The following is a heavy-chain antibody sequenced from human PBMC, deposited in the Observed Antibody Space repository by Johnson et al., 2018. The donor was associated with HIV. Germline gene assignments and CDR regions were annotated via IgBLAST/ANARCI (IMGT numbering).Heavy chain of an antibody. CDR1: GFTFSSYA. J-gene: IGHJ3*02. CDR3: TKGLEWATAGDAFDI. CDR2: ISYDGSNK. D-gene: IGHD1-26*01. Sequence: QVQLVESGGGVVQPGRSLRLSCAASGFTFSSYAMHWVRQAPGKGLEWVAVISYDGSNKYYADSVKGRFTISRDNSKNTLYLQMNSLRAEDTSVFYCTKGLEWATAGDAFDIWGQGTMVTVSS. V-gene: IGHV3-30*04.